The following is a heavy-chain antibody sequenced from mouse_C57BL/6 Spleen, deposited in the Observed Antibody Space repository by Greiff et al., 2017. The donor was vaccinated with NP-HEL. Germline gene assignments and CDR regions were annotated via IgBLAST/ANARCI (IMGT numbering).Heavy chain of an antibody. Sequence: QVQLKESGAELARPGASVKMSCKASGYTFTSYTMHWVKQRPGQGLEWIGYINPSSGYTKYNQKFKDKATLTADKSSSPAYMQLSSLTSEDSAVYYCAREGGWLLRSYWYFDVWGTGTTVTVSS. CDR2: INPSSGYT. J-gene: IGHJ1*03. CDR1: GYTFTSYT. V-gene: IGHV1-4*01. D-gene: IGHD2-3*01. CDR3: AREGGWLLRSYWYFDV.